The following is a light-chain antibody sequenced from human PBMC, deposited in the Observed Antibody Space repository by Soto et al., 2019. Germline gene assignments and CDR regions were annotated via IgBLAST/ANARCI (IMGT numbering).Light chain of an antibody. CDR2: AAS. CDR3: LHDYNYPRT. J-gene: IGKJ1*01. CDR1: QGIRSE. Sequence: AIQMTQSPSSLSASVGDRVIITCRASQGIRSELAWYQQKPGKAPDLLIYAASTLQPGVPYRFGGSGSGTDFTLTISNLQPEDFATYYCLHDYNYPRTFGQGTKVEIK. V-gene: IGKV1-6*01.